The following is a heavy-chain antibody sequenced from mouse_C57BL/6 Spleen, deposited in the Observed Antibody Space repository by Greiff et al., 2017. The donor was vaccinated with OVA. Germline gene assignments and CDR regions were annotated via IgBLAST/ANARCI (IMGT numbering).Heavy chain of an antibody. CDR3: ARSTTVVPYFDV. CDR2: INPNNGGT. J-gene: IGHJ1*03. Sequence: EVKLVESGPELVKPGASVKISCKASGYTFTDYYMNWVKQSHGKSLEWIGDINPNNGGTSYNQKFKGKATLTVDKSSSTAYMELRSLTSEDSAVYYCARSTTVVPYFDVWGTGTTVTVSS. CDR1: GYTFTDYY. D-gene: IGHD1-1*01. V-gene: IGHV1-26*01.